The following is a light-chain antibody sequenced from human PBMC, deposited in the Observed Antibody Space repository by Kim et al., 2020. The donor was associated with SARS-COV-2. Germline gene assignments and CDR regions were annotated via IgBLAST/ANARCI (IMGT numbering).Light chain of an antibody. Sequence: SVGDRVTITCQASQDISNYLNWYQQKPGKAPKLLIYDASNLETGVPSRFSGSGSGTDFTFTISSLQPEDIATYYCQQYDNLLAFTFGPGTKVDIK. V-gene: IGKV1-33*01. J-gene: IGKJ3*01. CDR3: QQYDNLLAFT. CDR1: QDISNY. CDR2: DAS.